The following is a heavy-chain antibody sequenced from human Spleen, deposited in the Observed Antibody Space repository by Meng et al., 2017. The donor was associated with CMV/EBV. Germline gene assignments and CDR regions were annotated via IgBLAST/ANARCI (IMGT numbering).Heavy chain of an antibody. J-gene: IGHJ4*02. CDR1: GFTFSGHS. Sequence: GGSLRLSCAASGFTFSGHSMHWVRQAPGKGLEWVALISYDGSNKYYGDSVKGRFTISRDNSKNTLYLQMNSLRAEDTAVYYCARTIGGSYYVFDYWGQGKLVTVSS. V-gene: IGHV3-30-3*01. CDR2: ISYDGSNK. CDR3: ARTIGGSYYVFDY. D-gene: IGHD1-26*01.